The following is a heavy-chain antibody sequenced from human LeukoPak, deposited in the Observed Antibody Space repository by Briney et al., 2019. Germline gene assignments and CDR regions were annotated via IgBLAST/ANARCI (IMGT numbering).Heavy chain of an antibody. CDR3: ARAGGGRDDAFDI. CDR1: GGSISSYY. V-gene: IGHV4-59*01. D-gene: IGHD3-10*01. J-gene: IGHJ3*02. Sequence: SETLSLTCTVSGGSISSYYWSWIRQPPGKGLEWIGYIYYSGSTNYNPSLKSRVTISVDTSKNQFSLKLSSVTAADTAVYYCARAGGGRDDAFDIWGQGTMVTVSS. CDR2: IYYSGST.